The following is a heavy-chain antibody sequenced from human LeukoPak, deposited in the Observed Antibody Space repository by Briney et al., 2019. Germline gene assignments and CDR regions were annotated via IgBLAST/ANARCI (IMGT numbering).Heavy chain of an antibody. V-gene: IGHV4-59*01. CDR1: GGSISTYY. J-gene: IGHJ4*02. CDR3: ARGGGYASPIGY. Sequence: SSETLSLTCAVYGGSISTYYWSWIRQPPGKGLEWIGYIYHSGSTNYNPSLKSRVTISVDTSKNQFSLKLSSVTAADTAVYYCARGGGYASPIGYWGQGALVTVSS. D-gene: IGHD5-12*01. CDR2: IYHSGST.